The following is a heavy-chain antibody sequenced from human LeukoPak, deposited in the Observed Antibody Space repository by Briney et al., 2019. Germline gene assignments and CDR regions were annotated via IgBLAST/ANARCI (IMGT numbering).Heavy chain of an antibody. CDR1: GGSISSGGYS. J-gene: IGHJ4*02. V-gene: IGHV4-30-2*01. D-gene: IGHD1-26*01. CDR2: IYHSGST. Sequence: SETLSLTCAVSGGSISSGGYSWSWIRQPPGKGLEWIGYIYHSGSTYYNPSLKSRVTISVDRSKNQFSLKLSSVTAADTAVYYCARASGSYWGTYYFDYWGQGTLVTVSS. CDR3: ARASGSYWGTYYFDY.